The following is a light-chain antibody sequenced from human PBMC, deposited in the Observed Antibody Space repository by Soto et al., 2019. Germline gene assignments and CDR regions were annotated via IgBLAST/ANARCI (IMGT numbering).Light chain of an antibody. CDR1: TSNLGSNT. J-gene: IGLJ2*01. CDR2: SHN. Sequence: QSVLTQPPSASGTPGQRVTISCSGSTSNLGSNTVNWYHHLPGTAPKLLIYSHNQRPSGVPDRFSGSRSGTSASLAISGLQSDDEADYYCAAWDDSLNGVVFGGGTKLTVL. V-gene: IGLV1-44*01. CDR3: AAWDDSLNGVV.